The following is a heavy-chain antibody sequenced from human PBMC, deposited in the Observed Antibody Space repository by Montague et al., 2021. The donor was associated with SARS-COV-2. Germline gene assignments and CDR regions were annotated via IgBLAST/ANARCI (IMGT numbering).Heavy chain of an antibody. V-gene: IGHV4-59*01. J-gene: IGHJ3*02. D-gene: IGHD3-9*01. CDR3: ARGRPVQGSFRHFGSISSGALDI. CDR2: INHGGTT. Sequence: SETLSLTCAVSRGSISSYYWAWIRQPPGKGLEWIGEINHGGTTNYNPSFKSRVTISLDTSKKQISLKLNSVTVADTAVFFCARGRPVQGSFRHFGSISSGALDIWGQGTLVIVSS. CDR1: RGSISSYY.